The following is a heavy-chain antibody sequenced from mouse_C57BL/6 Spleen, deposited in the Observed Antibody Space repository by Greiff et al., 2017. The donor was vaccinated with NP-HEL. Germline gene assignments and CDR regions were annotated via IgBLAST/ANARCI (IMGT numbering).Heavy chain of an antibody. CDR1: GFTFSDYG. CDR3: ATTVVAFDY. CDR2: ISSGSSTI. J-gene: IGHJ2*01. D-gene: IGHD1-1*01. Sequence: DVKLVESGGGLVKPGGSLKLSCAASGFTFSDYGMHWVRQAPEKGLEWVAYISSGSSTIYYADTVKGRFTISRDNAKNTLFLQMTSLRSEDTAMYYCATTVVAFDYWGQGTTLTVSS. V-gene: IGHV5-17*01.